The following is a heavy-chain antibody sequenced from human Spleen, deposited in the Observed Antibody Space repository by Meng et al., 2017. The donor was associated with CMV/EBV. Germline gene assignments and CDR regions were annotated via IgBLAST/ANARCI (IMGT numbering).Heavy chain of an antibody. J-gene: IGHJ2*01. Sequence: GGSLRLSCAASGFTFDDYAMHWVRQAPGKGLEWVSGISWNSGSIGYADSVKGRFTISRDNAKNSLYLQMNSLRAEDTALYYCAKGNYYDSSGHSLGYFDLWGRGTLVTVSS. D-gene: IGHD3-22*01. CDR1: GFTFDDYA. CDR2: ISWNSGSI. CDR3: AKGNYYDSSGHSLGYFDL. V-gene: IGHV3-9*01.